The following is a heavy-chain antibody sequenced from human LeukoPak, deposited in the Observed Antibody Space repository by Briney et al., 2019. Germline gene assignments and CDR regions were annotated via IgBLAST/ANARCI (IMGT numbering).Heavy chain of an antibody. CDR3: AKQRITMVRVGDFDY. CDR1: GFTFGSYV. CDR2: ITDSGNT. J-gene: IGHJ4*02. V-gene: IGHV3-23*01. Sequence: TGGSLRLSCAASGFTFGSYVMSWVRQAPGKGLEWVSAITDSGNTYYADSVKGRFTISRDSSRNTLYLQMNSLRADDTAVYYCAKQRITMVRVGDFDYWGQGTLVTVSS. D-gene: IGHD3-10*01.